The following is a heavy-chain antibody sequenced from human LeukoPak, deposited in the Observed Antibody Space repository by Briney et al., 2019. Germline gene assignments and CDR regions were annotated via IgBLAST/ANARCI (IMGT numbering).Heavy chain of an antibody. CDR1: GYTFTDYY. V-gene: IGHV1-2*06. D-gene: IGHD6-19*01. J-gene: IGHJ5*02. CDR2: INPNSGGT. Sequence: GASVKVSCKASGYTFTDYYLHWVRQAPGQGLEWVGRINPNSGGTNYEQKFQGRVTMTRDTSISTAYMELSRLRSDDTAVYYCASLYSGGEHNWFDPWGQGTLVAVSS. CDR3: ASLYSGGEHNWFDP.